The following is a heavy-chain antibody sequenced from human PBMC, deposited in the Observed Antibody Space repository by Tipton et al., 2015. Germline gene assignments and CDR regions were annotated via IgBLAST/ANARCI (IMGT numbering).Heavy chain of an antibody. J-gene: IGHJ6*02. Sequence: SLRLSCAVSGFTLSTYAMSWVRQAPGKGLEWVAYINQDGSEEFFVDSVKGRFTISRDSAKNSLYLQMNSLRAEDTAVYYCARVEAASLYFHYYYGMDVWGQGTTVTVSS. CDR3: ARVEAASLYFHYYYGMDV. CDR2: INQDGSEE. V-gene: IGHV3-7*05. D-gene: IGHD2-15*01. CDR1: GFTLSTYA.